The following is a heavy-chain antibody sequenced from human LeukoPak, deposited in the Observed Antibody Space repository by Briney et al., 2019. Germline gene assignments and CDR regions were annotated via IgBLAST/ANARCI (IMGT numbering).Heavy chain of an antibody. CDR3: ARSKDCSRTSSPHRNYYYYYMDV. Sequence: GESLKISCKGSGYSFTSYWIGWVRQMPGKGLEWMGIIYPGDSDTRYSPSFQGQVTISADKSISTAYLQWSSLKASDTAMYYCARSKDCSRTSSPHRNYYYYYMDVWGKGTTVTVSS. CDR2: IYPGDSDT. J-gene: IGHJ6*03. CDR1: GYSFTSYW. V-gene: IGHV5-51*01. D-gene: IGHD2-2*01.